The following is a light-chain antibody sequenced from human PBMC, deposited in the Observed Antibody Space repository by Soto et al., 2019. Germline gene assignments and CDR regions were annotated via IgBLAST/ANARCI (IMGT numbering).Light chain of an antibody. CDR3: QQYGSSLPIT. Sequence: EIVLTQSPGTLSLSPGERATLSCRARQSVSSSYLAWSQQKPGQAPRLLIYGASSRATGIPDRFSGSGSGTDFTLTIRRLEREAFAVYYCQQYGSSLPITFGQGTRLEIK. J-gene: IGKJ5*01. CDR1: QSVSSSY. CDR2: GAS. V-gene: IGKV3-20*01.